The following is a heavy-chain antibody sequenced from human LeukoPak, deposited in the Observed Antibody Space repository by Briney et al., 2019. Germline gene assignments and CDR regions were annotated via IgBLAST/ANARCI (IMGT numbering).Heavy chain of an antibody. CDR3: ARGPHYYDSSAPMALADY. V-gene: IGHV4-39*07. Sequence: PSETLSLTCTASGGSISSSSYYWGWIRQPPRKGLEYIGNIYYSGNTYYNPSLKSRVTISVHTSQNQFSLKLRSVTAADTAVYYCARGPHYYDSSAPMALADYWGQGTLVTVSS. CDR2: IYYSGNT. CDR1: GGSISSSSYY. J-gene: IGHJ4*02. D-gene: IGHD3-22*01.